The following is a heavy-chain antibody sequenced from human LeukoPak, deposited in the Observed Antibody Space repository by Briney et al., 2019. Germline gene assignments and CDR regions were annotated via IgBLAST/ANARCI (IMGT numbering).Heavy chain of an antibody. CDR2: TYSDGNT. CDR1: GFTVSSNY. J-gene: IGHJ4*02. CDR3: ATHKVDRDGYNLDY. D-gene: IGHD5-24*01. V-gene: IGHV3-53*01. Sequence: GGSLRLSCAVSGFTVSSNYMTWVRQAPGKGLEWVSVTYSDGNTYYADSMKGRLTISRDNSKNTLYLQMNTLRAEDTAVYYCATHKVDRDGYNLDYWGQGTLVTVSS.